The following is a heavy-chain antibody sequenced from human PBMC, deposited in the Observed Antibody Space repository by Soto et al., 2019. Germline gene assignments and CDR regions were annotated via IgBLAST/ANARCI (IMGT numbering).Heavy chain of an antibody. CDR3: AKPFVGEGLLVSDY. D-gene: IGHD2-8*02. V-gene: IGHV3-30*18. CDR1: PFSLRNYG. J-gene: IGHJ4*02. Sequence: QVHLVESGGGVVQPGRSLRLSCAASPFSLRNYGMHWVRQAPGKGLEWVAIISFDGSDKYYADSVKGRFTISRDNSKNTLSLQMNSLRVEDTAVYYCAKPFVGEGLLVSDYWGQGTLVTVSS. CDR2: ISFDGSDK.